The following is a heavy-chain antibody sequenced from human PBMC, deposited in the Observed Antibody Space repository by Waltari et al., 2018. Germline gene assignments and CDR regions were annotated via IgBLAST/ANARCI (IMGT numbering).Heavy chain of an antibody. CDR1: GGTFSSYA. J-gene: IGHJ6*02. V-gene: IGHV1-69*12. CDR2: ILPLVGTA. D-gene: IGHD2-8*02. Sequence: QVQLVQSGAEVKKPGSSVKVSCKASGGTFSSYAISWVRQATGKGLEWMGGILPLVGTASDVLTCQGSVTVTGGESSSTASMGLSSLRSEDTAVYYCARVPLVDYWDPTDYGMDVWGQGTTVTVSS. CDR3: ARVPLVDYWDPTDYGMDV.